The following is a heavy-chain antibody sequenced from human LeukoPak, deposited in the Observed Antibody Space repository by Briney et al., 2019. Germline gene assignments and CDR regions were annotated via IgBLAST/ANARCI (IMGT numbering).Heavy chain of an antibody. J-gene: IGHJ6*03. CDR1: GFTFSSYS. CDR3: AKLVDYCEGRTCFTSYYYTDI. Sequence: PGGSLRLSCAASGFTFSSYSMNWVRQAPGKGLEWVSYISSSSRTVYYADSVKGRFTVSRDHSRNTVDLQMSSLTLEVTAVYFCAKLVDYCEGRTCFTSYYYTDIWGKGTTVTVSS. V-gene: IGHV3-48*01. CDR2: ISSSSRTV. D-gene: IGHD4/OR15-4a*01.